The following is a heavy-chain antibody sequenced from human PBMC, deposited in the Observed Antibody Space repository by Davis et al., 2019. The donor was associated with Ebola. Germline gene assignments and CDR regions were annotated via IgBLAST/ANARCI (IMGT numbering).Heavy chain of an antibody. CDR3: ARYFHSGGYPRAFDI. J-gene: IGHJ3*02. CDR2: IYSDDSDT. D-gene: IGHD1-26*01. Sequence: GESLKISCTVSEYSFTSHWFGWVRQMPGKGLEYMGIIYSDDSDTRYSPSFRGQVTISADMSINTAYLQWNSLKASDTAMYYCARYFHSGGYPRAFDIWGQGTMVTVSS. CDR1: EYSFTSHW. V-gene: IGHV5-51*01.